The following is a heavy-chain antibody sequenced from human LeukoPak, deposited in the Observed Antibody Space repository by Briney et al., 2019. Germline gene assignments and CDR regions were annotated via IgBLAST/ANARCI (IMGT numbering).Heavy chain of an antibody. D-gene: IGHD6-19*01. CDR2: IYYSGST. J-gene: IGHJ4*02. CDR1: GGSISSGGYY. V-gene: IGHV4-31*03. Sequence: SETLSLTCTVSGGSISSGGYYWSWIRQHPGKGLEWIGYIYYSGSTYYNPSLKSRVTISVDTSKNQFSLQLNSVTPEDTAVYYCARSTSGWYQAFDYWGQGTLGTVSS. CDR3: ARSTSGWYQAFDY.